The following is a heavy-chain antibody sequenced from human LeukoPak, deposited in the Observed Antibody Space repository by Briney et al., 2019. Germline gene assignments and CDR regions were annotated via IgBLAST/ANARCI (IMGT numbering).Heavy chain of an antibody. CDR1: GGSISSSSYY. CDR2: IYYSGST. J-gene: IGHJ4*02. D-gene: IGHD3-22*01. CDR3: ARQGWNPVLYDSSGYYFDY. Sequence: SETLSLTCTVSGGSISSSSYYWGWIRQPPGKGLEWIGSIYYSGSTYYNPSLKSRVTISVDTSKNHFSLKLSSVTAADTAVYYCARQGWNPVLYDSSGYYFDYWGQGTLVTVSS. V-gene: IGHV4-39*01.